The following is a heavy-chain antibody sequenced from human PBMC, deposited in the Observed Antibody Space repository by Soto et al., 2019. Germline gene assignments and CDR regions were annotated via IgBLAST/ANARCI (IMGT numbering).Heavy chain of an antibody. V-gene: IGHV1-18*01. CDR1: GYTFTSYG. CDR2: ISAYNGNT. D-gene: IGHD6-13*01. J-gene: IGHJ4*02. Sequence: QVQLVQSGAEVKKPGASVKVSCKASGYTFTSYGISWVRQAPGQGLEWMGWISAYNGNTNYAQKLKGRVTMTPDTSTNTAYMELRNLRSDDTAVYYCARVIAAAADFDYWGQGTLVTVSS. CDR3: ARVIAAAADFDY.